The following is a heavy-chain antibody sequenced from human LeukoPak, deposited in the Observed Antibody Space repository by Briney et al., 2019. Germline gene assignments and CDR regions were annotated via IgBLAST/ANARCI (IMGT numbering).Heavy chain of an antibody. V-gene: IGHV3-23*01. CDR3: AKGTDSSGRPRGGFDS. CDR1: GFTFNSYA. D-gene: IGHD3-22*01. J-gene: IGHJ4*02. Sequence: QSGGSLRLSCAASGFTFNSYAMTWVRQAPGKGLEWVSAISGSGSSPYYADSVKGRFTISRDNSKNTVYLQVNSLRAEDTAIYYCAKGTDSSGRPRGGFDSWGQGTLVTVSS. CDR2: ISGSGSSP.